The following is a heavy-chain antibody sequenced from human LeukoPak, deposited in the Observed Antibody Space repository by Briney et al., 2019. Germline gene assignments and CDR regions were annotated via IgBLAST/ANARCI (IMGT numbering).Heavy chain of an antibody. Sequence: GGSLRLSCAASGFTFSSYSMNWVRQAPGKGLEWVSRINTDGSSTSYADSVKGRFTISRDNAKNTLYLQMNSLRAEDTAVYYCARDLHRDGYNWPYFDYWGQGTLVTVSS. D-gene: IGHD5-24*01. J-gene: IGHJ4*02. CDR3: ARDLHRDGYNWPYFDY. V-gene: IGHV3-74*01. CDR1: GFTFSSYS. CDR2: INTDGSST.